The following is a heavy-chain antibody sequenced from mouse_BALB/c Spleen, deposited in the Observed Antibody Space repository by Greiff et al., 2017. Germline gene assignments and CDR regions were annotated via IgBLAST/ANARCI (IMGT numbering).Heavy chain of an antibody. CDR2: ISYSGST. CDR3: ARFHYYGYLGYFDV. CDR1: GYSITSDYA. D-gene: IGHD1-2*01. Sequence: EVMLVESGPGLVKPSQSLSLTCTVTGYSITSDYAWNWIRQFPGNKLEWMGYISYSGSTSYNPSLKSRISITRDTSKNQFFLQLNSVTTEDTATYYCARFHYYGYLGYFDVWGAGTTVTVSS. J-gene: IGHJ1*01. V-gene: IGHV3-2*02.